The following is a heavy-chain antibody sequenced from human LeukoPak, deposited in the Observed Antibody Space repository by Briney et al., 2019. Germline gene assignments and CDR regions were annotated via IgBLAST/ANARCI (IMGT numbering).Heavy chain of an antibody. J-gene: IGHJ4*02. Sequence: PGGSLRLSCAASGFTVSSNYMSWVRQAPGKGLEWVSVIYSGGSTYYADSVKGRFTISRDNSKNTLYLQMNSLRAEDTAVYYCARDRYNRRYFDYWGQGTLVTVSS. CDR1: GFTVSSNY. V-gene: IGHV3-53*01. CDR2: IYSGGST. D-gene: IGHD1-14*01. CDR3: ARDRYNRRYFDY.